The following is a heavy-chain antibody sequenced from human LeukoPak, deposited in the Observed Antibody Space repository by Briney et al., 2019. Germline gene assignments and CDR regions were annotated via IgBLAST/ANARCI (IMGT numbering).Heavy chain of an antibody. Sequence: SETLSLTCTVSGGSISSYYWSWIRQAPGKGLEWIGYIYYSGSTNYNPSLKSRVPISVDTSKNQFSLKLSSVTAADTAVYYCARGSTHLTMVRGIPALFDYWGQGTLVTVSS. CDR1: GGSISSYY. J-gene: IGHJ4*02. CDR2: IYYSGST. CDR3: ARGSTHLTMVRGIPALFDY. D-gene: IGHD3-10*01. V-gene: IGHV4-59*01.